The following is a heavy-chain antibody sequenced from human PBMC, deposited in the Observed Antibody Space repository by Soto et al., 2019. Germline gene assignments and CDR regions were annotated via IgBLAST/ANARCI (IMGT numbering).Heavy chain of an antibody. CDR2: INQSGNT. CDR1: GGSFSGYY. CDR3: ARPSYALNWDFHYGMQV. V-gene: IGHV4-34*01. D-gene: IGHD2-2*01. Sequence: RSETLSLTCAVSGGSFSGYYWTWIRQIPGKGLEWIGEINQSGNTKYNPSLMSRVTMSVDTSRNQFSLKLRSVTAADTAVYDCARPSYALNWDFHYGMQVWGQGTSVTVSS. J-gene: IGHJ6*02.